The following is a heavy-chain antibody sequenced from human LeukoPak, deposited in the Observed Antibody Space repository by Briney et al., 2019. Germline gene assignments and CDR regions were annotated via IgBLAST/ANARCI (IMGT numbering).Heavy chain of an antibody. J-gene: IGHJ4*02. CDR1: GFTFDNYG. D-gene: IGHD2-21*02. CDR2: INWNGGST. V-gene: IGHV3-20*01. Sequence: GGSLRLTCAASGFTFDNYGMSWVRQAPGKGLEWVSGINWNGGSTGYADSVKGRFTISRDNAKNSLYLQMNSLRAEDTALYHCARGDIVVVTAFDYWGQGTLVTVSS. CDR3: ARGDIVVVTAFDY.